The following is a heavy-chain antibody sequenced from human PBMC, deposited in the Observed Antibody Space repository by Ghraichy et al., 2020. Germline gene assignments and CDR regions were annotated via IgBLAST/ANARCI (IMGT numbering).Heavy chain of an antibody. CDR2: IKQDGSDQ. CDR3: VGISGWAGLMDV. V-gene: IGHV3-7*03. Sequence: ETLRLSCAASGFTVSAYWMSWVRQAPGKGLEWVASIKQDGSDQYYVDSVMGRFIISRDTANNSLYLQMNSLRAGDTALYYCVGISGWAGLMDVWGQGTTVTVSS. CDR1: GFTVSAYW. J-gene: IGHJ6*02. D-gene: IGHD6-19*01.